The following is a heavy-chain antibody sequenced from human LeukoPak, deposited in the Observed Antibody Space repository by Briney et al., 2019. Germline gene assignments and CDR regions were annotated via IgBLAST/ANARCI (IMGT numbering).Heavy chain of an antibody. CDR1: GFTFSNSA. V-gene: IGHV3-30*14. CDR3: SSGDLVIGEF. Sequence: GGSLRLSCAASGFTFSNSAIHWVRQSPAKGLEWLAFISHDGTNKYYSDSVEGRFTVSRHNSLNTAHLQMNSLRPEDTAIFCCSSGDLVIGEFGGQGTRVSVSS. J-gene: IGHJ4*02. CDR2: ISHDGTNK. D-gene: IGHD2/OR15-2a*01.